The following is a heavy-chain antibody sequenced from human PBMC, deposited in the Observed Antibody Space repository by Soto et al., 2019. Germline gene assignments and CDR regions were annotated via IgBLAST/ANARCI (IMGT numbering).Heavy chain of an antibody. D-gene: IGHD2-15*01. CDR2: IYSGGST. CDR1: GFTVSSNY. V-gene: IGHV3-53*04. CDR3: TTLGYCSGGSCSDY. J-gene: IGHJ4*02. Sequence: GGSLRLSCAASGFTVSSNYMSWVRQAPGKGLEWVSVIYSGGSTYYADSVKGRFTISRHNSKNTLYLQMNSLRAEDTAVYYCTTLGYCSGGSCSDYWGQGTLVTVSS.